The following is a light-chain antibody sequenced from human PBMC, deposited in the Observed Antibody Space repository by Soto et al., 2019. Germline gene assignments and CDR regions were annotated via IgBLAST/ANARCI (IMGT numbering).Light chain of an antibody. V-gene: IGLV1-40*01. CDR2: DNN. J-gene: IGLJ3*02. CDR1: SSNIWAGYD. CDR3: QSYDSSLSGWV. Sequence: QSVLTQPPSVSGAPGQRVTISCTGSSSNIWAGYDVHWYQHLPGIAPKLLIYDNNNRPSGVPDRLSGSKSGTSASLIITGLEAEDEADYYCQSYDSSLSGWVFGGGTKLTVL.